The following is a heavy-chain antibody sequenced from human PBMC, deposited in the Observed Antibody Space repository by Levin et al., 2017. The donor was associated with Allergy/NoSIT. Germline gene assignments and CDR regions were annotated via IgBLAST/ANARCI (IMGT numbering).Heavy chain of an antibody. V-gene: IGHV3-23*01. CDR3: AKEDYYAMDV. CDR2: ISASGDIT. Sequence: GGSLRLSCAVSGLTFTTYAMTWVRQAPGKGLEWVSIISASGDITYYADSVKGRFTISRDNSKSTLYLQISSLRAEDTAVYYCAKEDYYAMDVWGQGTTVTVSS. CDR1: GLTFTTYA. J-gene: IGHJ6*02.